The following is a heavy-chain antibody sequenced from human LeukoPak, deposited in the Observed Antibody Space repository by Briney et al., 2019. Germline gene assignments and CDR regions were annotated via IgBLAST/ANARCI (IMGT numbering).Heavy chain of an antibody. Sequence: GGSLRLSCAASGFTVSSNYMSWVRQAPGKGLEWVSVIYSGGSTYYADSVKSRFTISRDNSKNTLYLQMNSLRAEDTAVYYCARDRGSSGWGGLDYWGQGTLVTVSS. J-gene: IGHJ4*02. CDR2: IYSGGST. CDR3: ARDRGSSGWGGLDY. CDR1: GFTVSSNY. D-gene: IGHD6-19*01. V-gene: IGHV3-53*01.